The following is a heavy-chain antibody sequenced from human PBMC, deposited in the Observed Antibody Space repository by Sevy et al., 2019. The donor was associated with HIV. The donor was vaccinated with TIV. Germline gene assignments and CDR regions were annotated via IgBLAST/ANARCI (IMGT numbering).Heavy chain of an antibody. CDR2: ISYDGDSK. Sequence: GGSLRLSCSASGFTFSRNGMHWVRQVPGKGLEWVALISYDGDSKNYADSVKGRLTISRDNSKNTVYLHMNSLRSEDTAVYYCAKESVSWYLDFWGQGTLVTVSS. V-gene: IGHV3-30*18. CDR1: GFTFSRNG. J-gene: IGHJ4*02. CDR3: AKESVSWYLDF. D-gene: IGHD6-13*01.